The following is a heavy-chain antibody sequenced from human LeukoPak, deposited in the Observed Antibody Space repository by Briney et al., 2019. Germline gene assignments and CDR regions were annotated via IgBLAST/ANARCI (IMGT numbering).Heavy chain of an antibody. Sequence: QSGGSLRLSCAASGFTFSSYAMHWVRQAPGKGLEWVAVISYDGSNKYYADSVKGRFTISRDNSKNTLYLQMNSLRAEDTAVYYCAKVPYWGQGTLVTVSS. CDR3: AKVPY. J-gene: IGHJ4*02. V-gene: IGHV3-30-3*01. CDR1: GFTFSSYA. CDR2: ISYDGSNK.